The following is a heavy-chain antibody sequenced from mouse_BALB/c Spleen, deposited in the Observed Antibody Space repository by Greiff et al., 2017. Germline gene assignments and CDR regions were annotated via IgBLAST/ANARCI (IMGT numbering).Heavy chain of an antibody. V-gene: IGHV1-69*02. CDR3: TRSYYRYDVGFAY. CDR1: GYTFTSYW. Sequence: QVQLQQSGAELVRPGASVKLSCKASGYTFTSYWINWVKQRPGQGLEWIGNIYPSDSYTNYNQKFKDKATLTVDKSSSTAYMQLSSPTSEDSAVYNCTRSYYRYDVGFAYGGQGTLVTVSA. J-gene: IGHJ3*01. D-gene: IGHD2-14*01. CDR2: IYPSDSYT.